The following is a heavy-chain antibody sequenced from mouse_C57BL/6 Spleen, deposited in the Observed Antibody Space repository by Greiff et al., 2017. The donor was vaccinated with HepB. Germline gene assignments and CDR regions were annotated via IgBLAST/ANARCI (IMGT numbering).Heavy chain of an antibody. Sequence: QVQLRQPGAELVMPGASVKLSCKASGYTFTSYWMHWVKQRPGQGLEWIGEIDPSDSYTNYNQKFKGKSTLTVDKSSSTAYMQLSSLTSEDSAVYYCARVGWLPYYFDYWGQGTTLTVSS. CDR1: GYTFTSYW. J-gene: IGHJ2*01. CDR2: IDPSDSYT. CDR3: ARVGWLPYYFDY. D-gene: IGHD2-3*01. V-gene: IGHV1-69*01.